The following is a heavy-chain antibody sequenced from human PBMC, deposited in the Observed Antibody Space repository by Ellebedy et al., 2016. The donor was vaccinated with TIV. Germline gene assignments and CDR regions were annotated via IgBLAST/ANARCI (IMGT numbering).Heavy chain of an antibody. CDR3: ARGVHGGNFDD. D-gene: IGHD4-23*01. CDR1: GFTVSSNY. V-gene: IGHV3-66*01. Sequence: GESLKISCAASGFTVSSNYMTWVRQAPGKGLEWVSIIYSGGSTNYADSGKGRFTISRDNSKNTLYLEMNSLRVEDTAVYYCARGVHGGNFDDWGQGTLVTVSS. J-gene: IGHJ4*02. CDR2: IYSGGST.